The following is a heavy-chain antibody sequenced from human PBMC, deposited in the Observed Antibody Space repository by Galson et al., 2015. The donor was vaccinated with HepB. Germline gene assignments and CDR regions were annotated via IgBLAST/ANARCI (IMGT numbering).Heavy chain of an antibody. J-gene: IGHJ4*02. CDR1: GFTFSSYA. CDR3: VKGYSSGWLQGG. D-gene: IGHD6-19*01. V-gene: IGHV3-64D*06. CDR2: ISSNGGST. Sequence: SLRLSCAASGFTFSSYAMHWVRQASGKGLEYVSAISSNGGSTYYADSVKGRFTISRDNSKNTLYLQMSSLRAEDTAVYYCVKGYSSGWLQGGWGQGTLVTVSS.